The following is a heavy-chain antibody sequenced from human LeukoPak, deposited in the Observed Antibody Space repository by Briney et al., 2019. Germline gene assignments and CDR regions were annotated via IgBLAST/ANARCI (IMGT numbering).Heavy chain of an antibody. Sequence: GSLRLSCAASGFTFSSYSMNWVRQAPGKGLEWVSSISSSSSYIYYADSVKGRFTISRDNAKNSLYLQMNSLRAEDTAVYYCARDYYDSSGYPTEGYWGQGTLVTVSS. CDR1: GFTFSSYS. V-gene: IGHV3-21*01. CDR3: ARDYYDSSGYPTEGY. CDR2: ISSSSSYI. J-gene: IGHJ4*02. D-gene: IGHD3-22*01.